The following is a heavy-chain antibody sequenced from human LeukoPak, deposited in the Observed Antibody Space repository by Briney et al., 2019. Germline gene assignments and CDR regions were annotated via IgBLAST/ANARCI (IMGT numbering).Heavy chain of an antibody. D-gene: IGHD3-3*01. V-gene: IGHV3-30-3*01. CDR2: MSFDGNNK. CDR1: GFTLSDYA. J-gene: IGHJ6*02. Sequence: GGSLRLSCAASGFTLSDYAMHWVRQAPGKGLEWGTVMSFDGNNKYYADSVRGRFTISRDKSKNTLYLQMNSLRVEDTAVYYCARGLYYDVWSGDYYGMDVWGQGTTVIVSS. CDR3: ARGLYYDVWSGDYYGMDV.